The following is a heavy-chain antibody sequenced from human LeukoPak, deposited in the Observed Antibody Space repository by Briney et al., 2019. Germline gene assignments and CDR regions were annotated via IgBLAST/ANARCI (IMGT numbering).Heavy chain of an antibody. CDR1: GYTFTSYG. CDR2: ISAYNGNT. CDR3: ARDRTFVVVTAMDY. Sequence: ASVKVSCKASGYTFTSYGISWVRQAPGQGLEWMGWISAYNGNTNYAQKLQGRVTMTTDTSTSTAYMELRSLRSDDTAVYSCARDRTFVVVTAMDYWGQGTLVTASS. D-gene: IGHD2-21*02. V-gene: IGHV1-18*01. J-gene: IGHJ4*02.